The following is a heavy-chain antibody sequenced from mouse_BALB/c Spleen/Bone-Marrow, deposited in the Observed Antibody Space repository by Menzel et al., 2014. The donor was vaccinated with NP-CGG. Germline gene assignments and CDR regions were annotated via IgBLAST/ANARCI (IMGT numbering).Heavy chain of an antibody. CDR1: GFNIKDTY. CDR3: ASYYYDSSTFAY. J-gene: IGHJ3*01. Sequence: XQLKESGAELVKPGASVKLSCTASGFNIKDTYMHWVKQRPEQGLEWIGRIDPANGNTKYDPKFQGKATITADTSSNTAYLQLSSLTSEDTAVYYCASYYYDSSTFAYXGQXTXXTXSA. D-gene: IGHD1-1*01. CDR2: IDPANGNT. V-gene: IGHV14-3*02.